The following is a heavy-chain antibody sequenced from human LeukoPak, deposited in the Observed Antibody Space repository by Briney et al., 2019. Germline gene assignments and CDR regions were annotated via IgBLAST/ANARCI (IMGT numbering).Heavy chain of an antibody. CDR3: ASSASRITGTTTNGMDV. CDR1: GYTLTELS. Sequence: SVKVSCKVSGYTLTELSMHWVRQAPGQGLEWMGRIIPILGIANYAQKFQGRVTITADKSTSTAYMELSSLRSEDTAVYYCASSASRITGTTTNGMDVWGQGTTVTVSS. D-gene: IGHD1-7*01. V-gene: IGHV1-69*02. CDR2: IIPILGIA. J-gene: IGHJ6*02.